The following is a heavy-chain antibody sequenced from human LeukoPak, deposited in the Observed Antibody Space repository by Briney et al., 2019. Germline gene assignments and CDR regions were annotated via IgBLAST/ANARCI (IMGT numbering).Heavy chain of an antibody. V-gene: IGHV4-59*12. CDR2: IYYSGST. D-gene: IGHD2-15*01. J-gene: IGHJ6*03. Sequence: SETLSLTCRVSGGSISSYYWSWIRQAPGKGLEWIGYIYYSGSTNYSPSLKSRVTISVDTSKNQFSLNLSSVTAADTAVYYCARGGVDSIVAATYNYYYYYMDVWGKGTTVTVSS. CDR3: ARGGVDSIVAATYNYYYYYMDV. CDR1: GGSISSYY.